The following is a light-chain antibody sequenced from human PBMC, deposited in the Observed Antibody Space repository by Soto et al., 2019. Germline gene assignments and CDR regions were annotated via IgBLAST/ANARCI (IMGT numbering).Light chain of an antibody. Sequence: IQLTQSPSSLSASVGDRVTITCRASQAISSYLAWYQQKPGKAPNLLIYAASTLQSGVPSRFSGSGSGTDFTLTISSLQPEDFATYYCQQSHSAPYTFGQGTNVEIK. V-gene: IGKV1-9*01. J-gene: IGKJ2*01. CDR2: AAS. CDR1: QAISSY. CDR3: QQSHSAPYT.